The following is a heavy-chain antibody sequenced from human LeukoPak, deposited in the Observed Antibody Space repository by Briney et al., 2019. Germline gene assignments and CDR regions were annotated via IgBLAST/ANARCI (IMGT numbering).Heavy chain of an antibody. J-gene: IGHJ4*02. V-gene: IGHV4-59*12. CDR1: GGSISSYY. D-gene: IGHD3-22*01. CDR2: IYYSGST. CDR3: AREGDYYDTSGTLDY. Sequence: SETLSLTCAVSGGSISSYYWSWIRQPPGKGLEWIGYIYYSGSTNYNPSLKSRVTISVDTSKNQFSLKLSSVTAADTAVYYCAREGDYYDTSGTLDYWGQGTLVTVSS.